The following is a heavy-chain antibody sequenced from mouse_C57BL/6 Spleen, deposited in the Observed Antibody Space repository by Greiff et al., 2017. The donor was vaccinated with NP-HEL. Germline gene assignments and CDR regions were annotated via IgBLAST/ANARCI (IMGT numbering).Heavy chain of an antibody. CDR2: IYPGDGDT. Sequence: QVQLQQSGPELVKPGASVKISCKASGYAFSSSWMNWVKQRPGKGLEWIGRIYPGDGDTNYNGKFKGKATLTADKSSSTAYMQLSSLTSEDSAVYFCARYYGYYPYYAMDYWGQGTSVTVSS. J-gene: IGHJ4*01. CDR1: GYAFSSSW. D-gene: IGHD2-3*01. V-gene: IGHV1-82*01. CDR3: ARYYGYYPYYAMDY.